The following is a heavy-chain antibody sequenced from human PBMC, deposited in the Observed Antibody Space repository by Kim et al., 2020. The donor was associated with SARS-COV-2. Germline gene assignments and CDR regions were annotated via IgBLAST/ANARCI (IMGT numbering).Heavy chain of an antibody. CDR2: INHSGST. V-gene: IGHV4-34*01. D-gene: IGHD3-10*01. J-gene: IGHJ4*02. CDR1: GGSFSGYY. Sequence: SETLSLTCAVYGGSFSGYYWSWIRQPPGKGLEWIGEINHSGSTNYNPSLKSRVTISVDTSKNQFSLKLSSVTAADTAVYYCARVIEGTPEFGEPQDWGQGTLVTVSS. CDR3: ARVIEGTPEFGEPQD.